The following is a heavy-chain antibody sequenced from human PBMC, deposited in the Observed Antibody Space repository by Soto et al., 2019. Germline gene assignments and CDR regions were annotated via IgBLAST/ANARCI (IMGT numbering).Heavy chain of an antibody. D-gene: IGHD2-2*01. CDR3: ARVPDI. J-gene: IGHJ4*01. Sequence: QLQLQESGSGLVKPSQTLSLTCAVSGGSISSGGYSWSWIRQPPGTGLEWIGYIYHSGRTSYNTSLKSRVTISVARSQNQVSLKLSSVTAADTAVYYCARVPDIWGHGTLVTVSS. CDR2: IYHSGRT. CDR1: GGSISSGGYS. V-gene: IGHV4-30-2*01.